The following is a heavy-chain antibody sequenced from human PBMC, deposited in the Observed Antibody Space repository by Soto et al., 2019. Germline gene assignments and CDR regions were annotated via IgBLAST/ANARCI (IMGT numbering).Heavy chain of an antibody. CDR2: IDQDGSAK. J-gene: IGHJ4*02. Sequence: GGSLRLSCAASTFTFSNYWMSWVRQAPGKGLEWVANIDQDGSAKYYVDSVKGRFTISRDNAKNLLYLQMSSLRVEDTAVYYCAREYSGYETPRENDYWGQGTLVNVS. CDR1: TFTFSNYW. V-gene: IGHV3-7*05. CDR3: AREYSGYETPRENDY. D-gene: IGHD5-12*01.